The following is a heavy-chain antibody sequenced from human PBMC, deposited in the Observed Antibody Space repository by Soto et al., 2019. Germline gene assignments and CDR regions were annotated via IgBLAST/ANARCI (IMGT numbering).Heavy chain of an antibody. CDR3: ARDPSAGDSAGY. D-gene: IGHD2-21*01. J-gene: IGHJ4*02. Sequence: QVQLVQSGAEVKKPGSSVKVSCKASGGTFSSYTISWVRQAPGQGLEWMGRIIPILGIANYAQKFQGRVTSTADKSTSTAYMELSSLRSEDTGVYYCARDPSAGDSAGYWGQGTLVTVYS. V-gene: IGHV1-69*08. CDR1: GGTFSSYT. CDR2: IIPILGIA.